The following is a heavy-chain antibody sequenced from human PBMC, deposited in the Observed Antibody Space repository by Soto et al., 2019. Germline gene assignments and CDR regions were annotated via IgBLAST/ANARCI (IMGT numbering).Heavy chain of an antibody. CDR2: IYPGDSDT. CDR3: ARLGFNYDFLSGYYNVHHYYVIDV. D-gene: IGHD3-3*01. CDR1: GYSFTSYW. J-gene: IGHJ6*02. V-gene: IGHV5-51*01. Sequence: PGESLKISCKGSGYSFTSYWIAWVRQMPGEGLEWMGIIYPGDSDTRYSPSFQGQVTISADKSINSVYLQWSSLKASDTATYYCARLGFNYDFLSGYYNVHHYYVIDVWGQGTTVTVSS.